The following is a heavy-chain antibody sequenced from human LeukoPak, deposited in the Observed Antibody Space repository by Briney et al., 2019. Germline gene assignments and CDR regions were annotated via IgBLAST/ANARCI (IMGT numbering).Heavy chain of an antibody. J-gene: IGHJ4*02. CDR1: GYTFTGYY. V-gene: IGHV1-2*02. D-gene: IGHD4-17*01. CDR2: INPNSGGT. Sequence: EASVKVSCTSSGYTFTGYYMHWVRKAPGQGLEWMGWINPNSGGTNYAQKFQGRVTMTRDTSISTAYMELSRLRSDDTAVYYCARDRYDYGDYVSIYWGQGTLVTVSS. CDR3: ARDRYDYGDYVSIY.